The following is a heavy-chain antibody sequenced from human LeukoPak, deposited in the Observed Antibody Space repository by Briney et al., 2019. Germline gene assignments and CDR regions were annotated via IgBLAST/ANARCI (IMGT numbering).Heavy chain of an antibody. D-gene: IGHD2-15*01. CDR2: IYYSGST. J-gene: IGHJ5*02. V-gene: IGHV4-39*02. Sequence: PSETLSLTCTVSGGSISSSSYYWGWIRQPPGKGLEWIGSIYYSGSTYYNPSLKSRVTISVDTSKNQFSLKLSSVTAADTAVYYCARDRIVVVVAASILYGFDPWGQGTLVTVSS. CDR1: GGSISSSSYY. CDR3: ARDRIVVVVAASILYGFDP.